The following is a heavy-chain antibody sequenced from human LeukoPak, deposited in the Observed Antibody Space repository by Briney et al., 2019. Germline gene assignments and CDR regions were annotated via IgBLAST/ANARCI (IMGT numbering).Heavy chain of an antibody. V-gene: IGHV4-34*01. Sequence: SETLSLTCAVYGGSFSGYYWSWIRQPPGKGLEWIGEINHSGSTNYNPSLKSRVTISVDTSKNQFSLKLSSVTAADTAVYYCARGRGGYPHYYGSGSSQRYYYYMDVWGKGTTVTVSS. D-gene: IGHD3-10*01. CDR1: GGSFSGYY. CDR2: INHSGST. CDR3: ARGRGGYPHYYGSGSSQRYYYYMDV. J-gene: IGHJ6*03.